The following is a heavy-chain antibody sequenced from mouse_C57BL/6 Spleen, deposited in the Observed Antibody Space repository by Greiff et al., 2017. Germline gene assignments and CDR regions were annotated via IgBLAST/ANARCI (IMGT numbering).Heavy chain of an antibody. Sequence: EVKVVESGGDLVKPGGSLKLSCAASGFTFSSYGMSWVRQTPDKRLEWVATISSGGSYTYYPDSVKGRFTISRDNAKNTLYLQMSSLKSEDTAMYYCARHRTYYSNFEGYFDVWGTGTTVTVS. CDR1: GFTFSSYG. V-gene: IGHV5-6*01. CDR2: ISSGGSYT. J-gene: IGHJ1*03. CDR3: ARHRTYYSNFEGYFDV. D-gene: IGHD2-5*01.